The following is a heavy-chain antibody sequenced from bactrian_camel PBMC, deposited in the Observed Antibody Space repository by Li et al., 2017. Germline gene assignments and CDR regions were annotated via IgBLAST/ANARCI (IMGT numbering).Heavy chain of an antibody. D-gene: IGHD4*01. J-gene: IGHJ4*01. Sequence: DVQLVESGGGLVQPGGSLRLPRAASGFTFSSSDMNWVRQPPGKGLEWVSAINSGGGSTYYADSVKGRFTISGDNDRNTLYLQMNSLKTEDAAMYYCAKDFPWYYDEYNYWGQGTQVTVS. CDR1: GFTFSSSD. V-gene: IGHV3S40*01. CDR2: INSGGGST. CDR3: AKDFPWYYDEYNY.